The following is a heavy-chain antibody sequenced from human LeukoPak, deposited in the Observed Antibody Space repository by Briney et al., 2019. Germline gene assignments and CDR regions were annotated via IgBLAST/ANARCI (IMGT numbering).Heavy chain of an antibody. V-gene: IGHV1-18*01. CDR2: ISAYNGNT. CDR3: ARDRASSSVSSNWFDP. D-gene: IGHD6-6*01. Sequence: ASVKVSCKASGGTFSSYAISWVRQAPGQGLEWMGGISAYNGNTNYAQKLQGRVTMTTDTSTSTAYMELRSLRSDDTAVYYCARDRASSSVSSNWFDPWGQGTLVTVSS. J-gene: IGHJ5*02. CDR1: GGTFSSYA.